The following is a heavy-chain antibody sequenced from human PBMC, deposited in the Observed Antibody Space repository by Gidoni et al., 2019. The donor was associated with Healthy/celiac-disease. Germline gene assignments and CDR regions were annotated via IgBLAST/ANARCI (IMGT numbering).Heavy chain of an antibody. D-gene: IGHD2-15*01. V-gene: IGHV3-23*01. CDR2: SSGSGGST. CDR1: GFTFSRYD. Sequence: EVQLLESGGGLVQPGGSLRLSCAASGFTFSRYDMSWVGQAPGKGLECVSASSGSGGSTYYADSVKGRFTISRDNSKNTLYLQMNSLRAEDTAVYYCAKGYCSGGSCYSRPYGMDVWGQGTTVTVSS. J-gene: IGHJ6*02. CDR3: AKGYCSGGSCYSRPYGMDV.